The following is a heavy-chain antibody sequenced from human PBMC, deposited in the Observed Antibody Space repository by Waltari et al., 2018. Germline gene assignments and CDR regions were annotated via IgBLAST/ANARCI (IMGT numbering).Heavy chain of an antibody. D-gene: IGHD4-17*01. V-gene: IGHV1-24*01. J-gene: IGHJ2*01. CDR1: GSPFSSYA. CDR3: ATPSPDYGDYVGYFDL. Sequence: QVQLVQSGAEVKKPGSSVQVSCKASGSPFSSYAITWVRPAPGKGLEWMGGFDPEDGETIYAQKFQGRVTMTEDTSTDTAYMELSSLRSEDTAVYYCATPSPDYGDYVGYFDLWGRGTLVTVSS. CDR2: FDPEDGET.